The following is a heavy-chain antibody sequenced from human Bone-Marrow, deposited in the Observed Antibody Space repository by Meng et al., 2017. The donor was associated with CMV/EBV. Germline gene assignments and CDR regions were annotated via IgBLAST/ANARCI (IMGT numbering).Heavy chain of an antibody. D-gene: IGHD3-10*01. CDR3: ARDHAAYYGSGSYGMDV. V-gene: IGHV4-34*01. CDR1: GGSFSGYY. J-gene: IGHJ6*02. CDR2: INHSGST. Sequence: SEPLSLTCAVYGGSFSGYYWSWIRQPPGKGLEWIGEINHSGSTNYNPSLKSRVTISVDTSKNQFSLKLSSVTAADTAVYYCARDHAAYYGSGSYGMDVWGQGTTVTVSS.